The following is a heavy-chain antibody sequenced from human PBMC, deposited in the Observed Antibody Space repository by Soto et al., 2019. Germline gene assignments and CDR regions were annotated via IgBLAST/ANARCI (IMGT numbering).Heavy chain of an antibody. J-gene: IGHJ5*02. V-gene: IGHV3-53*01. Sequence: GGSLRLSCAASGFTVSSNYMSWVRQAPGKGLEWVSVIYSGGSTYYADSVKGRFTISRDNSKNTLYLQMNSLRAEDTAVYYCARLGGRYFDWLPFDPWGQGTLVTVSS. CDR3: ARLGGRYFDWLPFDP. CDR1: GFTVSSNY. CDR2: IYSGGST. D-gene: IGHD3-9*01.